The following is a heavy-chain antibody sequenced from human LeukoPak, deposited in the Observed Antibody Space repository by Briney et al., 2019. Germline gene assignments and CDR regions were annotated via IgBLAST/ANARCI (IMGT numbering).Heavy chain of an antibody. CDR2: IIPIFGTA. D-gene: IGHD5-24*01. CDR1: GGTFSSYA. CDR3: ARAGGGGYNYRVFDY. V-gene: IGHV1-69*13. Sequence: ASVQVSCKASGGTFSSYAISCVRQAPGQGLEWMGGIIPIFGTANYAQKFQGRVTITADESTSTAYMELSSLRSEDTAVYYCARAGGGGYNYRVFDYWGQGTLVTVSS. J-gene: IGHJ4*02.